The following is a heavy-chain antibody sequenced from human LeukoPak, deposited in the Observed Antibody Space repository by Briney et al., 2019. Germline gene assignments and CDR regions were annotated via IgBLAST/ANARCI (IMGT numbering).Heavy chain of an antibody. CDR1: GGPISTANSY. D-gene: IGHD2-15*01. CDR2: IYYSGST. Sequence: PSETLSLTCTVSGGPISTANSYWGWIRQTPGKGLEWIGSIYYSGSTHYNPSLKSRVTISVDTSKNEFSLRLRFVTAADTAVYYCARNRSDCSTGGCSFTGFDYWGQGTLVTVSS. CDR3: ARNRSDCSTGGCSFTGFDY. J-gene: IGHJ4*02. V-gene: IGHV4-39*01.